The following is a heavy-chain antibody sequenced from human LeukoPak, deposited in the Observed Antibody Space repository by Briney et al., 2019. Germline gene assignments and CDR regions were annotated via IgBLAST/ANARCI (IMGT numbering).Heavy chain of an antibody. J-gene: IGHJ3*02. CDR3: ARDPPLYCSSTSCYTLAFDI. CDR1: GYTFTSYG. V-gene: IGHV1-18*01. Sequence: GASVKVSCKASGYTFTSYGISWVRQAPGQGLEWMGWISAYNGNTNYAQKLQGRVTMTTDTSTSTAYMELRSLRSDDTAVYYCARDPPLYCSSTSCYTLAFDIWGQGTMVTVSS. D-gene: IGHD2-2*02. CDR2: ISAYNGNT.